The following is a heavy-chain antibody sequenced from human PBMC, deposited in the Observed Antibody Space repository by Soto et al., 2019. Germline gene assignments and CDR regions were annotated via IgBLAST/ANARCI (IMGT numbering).Heavy chain of an antibody. J-gene: IGHJ4*02. CDR3: AKSFRSSGYYYFED. CDR1: GLTFSIYG. Sequence: QVQLVESGGGVVQPGRSLRLSCEASGLTFSIYGMHWVRQAPGKGLEWVAAISNDGSKKFYADSVRGRFSISRDNSGNTLYLQMNSLRTEDTAIYYCAKSFRSSGYYYFEDWGQGTLVTVSS. V-gene: IGHV3-30*18. CDR2: ISNDGSKK. D-gene: IGHD3-22*01.